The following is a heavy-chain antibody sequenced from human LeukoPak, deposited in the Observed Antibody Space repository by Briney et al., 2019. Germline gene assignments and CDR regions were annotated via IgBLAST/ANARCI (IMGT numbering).Heavy chain of an antibody. CDR2: IKSKTDGGTT. CDR1: GFTFSNAW. CDR3: TTDNYYDSSGYPSDSLYDAFDI. V-gene: IGHV3-15*01. J-gene: IGHJ3*02. Sequence: PGGSLRLSCAASGFTFSNAWMSWVRQAPGKGLEWVGRIKSKTDGGTTDYAAPVKGRFTISRDDSKTTLYLQMNSLKTEDTAVYYCTTDNYYDSSGYPSDSLYDAFDIWGQGTMVTVSS. D-gene: IGHD3-22*01.